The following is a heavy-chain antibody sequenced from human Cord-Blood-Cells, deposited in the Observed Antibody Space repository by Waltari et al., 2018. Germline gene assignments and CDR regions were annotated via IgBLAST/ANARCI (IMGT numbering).Heavy chain of an antibody. Sequence: QVQLQQWGAGLLKPSETLSLTCAVYGGSFSGYYWSWIRQPPGKGLEWIGEINHSGSDNYNPALKCRVTISVDTSKNQFSLKLSSVTAADTAVYYCARGRDMGFDYWGQGTLVTVSS. V-gene: IGHV4-34*01. CDR1: GGSFSGYY. CDR3: ARGRDMGFDY. J-gene: IGHJ4*02. CDR2: INHSGSD.